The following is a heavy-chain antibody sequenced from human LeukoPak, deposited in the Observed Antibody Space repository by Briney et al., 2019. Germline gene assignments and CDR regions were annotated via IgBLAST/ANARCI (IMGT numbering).Heavy chain of an antibody. D-gene: IGHD4-17*01. CDR1: GFIFSTYG. CDR2: IKSKTDGGTT. Sequence: PGGSLRLSCAASGFIFSTYGMHWVRQAPGKGLEWVGRIKSKTDGGTTDYAAPVKGRFTISRDDSKNTLYLQMNSLKTEDTAVYYCTTEHYGDYVGWFDPWGQGTLVTVSS. V-gene: IGHV3-15*01. CDR3: TTEHYGDYVGWFDP. J-gene: IGHJ5*02.